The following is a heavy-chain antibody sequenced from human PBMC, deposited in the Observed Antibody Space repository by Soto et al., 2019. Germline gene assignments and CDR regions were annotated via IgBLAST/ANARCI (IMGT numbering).Heavy chain of an antibody. CDR2: ISWNSGSI. D-gene: IGHD3-3*01. V-gene: IGHV3-9*01. J-gene: IGHJ4*02. CDR3: AKNLRFLEWLPLNFDY. Sequence: DVQLVESGGGLVQPGRSLRLSCAASGFTFDDYAMHWVRQAPGKGLEWVSGISWNSGSIGYADSVKGRFTISRDNAKNSLYLQMNSLRAEDTALYYCAKNLRFLEWLPLNFDYWGQGTLVTVSS. CDR1: GFTFDDYA.